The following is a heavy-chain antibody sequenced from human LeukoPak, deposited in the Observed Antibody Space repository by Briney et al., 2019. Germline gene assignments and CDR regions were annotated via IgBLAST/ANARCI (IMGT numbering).Heavy chain of an antibody. CDR1: GYTFTSNY. CDR2: INPSAGTT. V-gene: IGHV1-46*01. D-gene: IGHD3-10*01. Sequence: ASVKVSCKASGYTFTSNYIHWVRRAPGQGLQWMGIINPSAGTTTYAQRFQGRVTMTRDTSTSTVYMELSSLRSEDTAVYYCARGVVVHEYPYGPFDYWGQGTLVTVSS. CDR3: ARGVVVHEYPYGPFDY. J-gene: IGHJ4*02.